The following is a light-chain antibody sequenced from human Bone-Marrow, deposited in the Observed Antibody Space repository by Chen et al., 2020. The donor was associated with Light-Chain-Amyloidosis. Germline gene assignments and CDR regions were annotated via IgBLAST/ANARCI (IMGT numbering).Light chain of an antibody. Sequence: SYELTQPPSVSVSPGQTARITCSGDDLPTKYAYWYQQKPGQAPVLVIHRDTERPSGISERFSGSSSGTTATLTIRGGQAEDEADYHCQSADSSGTYEVIFGEGTKLTVL. CDR3: QSADSSGTYEVI. CDR1: DLPTKY. V-gene: IGLV3-25*03. J-gene: IGLJ2*01. CDR2: RDT.